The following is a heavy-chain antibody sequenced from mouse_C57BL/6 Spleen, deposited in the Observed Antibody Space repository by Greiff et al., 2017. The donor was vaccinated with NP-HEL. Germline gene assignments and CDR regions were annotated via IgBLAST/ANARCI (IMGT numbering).Heavy chain of an antibody. CDR3: ARYYGSSYWFAY. D-gene: IGHD1-1*01. V-gene: IGHV1-50*01. CDR1: GYTFTSYW. J-gene: IGHJ3*01. CDR2: IDPSDSYT. Sequence: QVQLQPGAELVKPGASVKLSCKASGYTFTSYWMQWVKQRPGQGLEWIGEIDPSDSYTNYNQKFKGKATLTVDTSSSTAYMQLSSLTSEDSAVYYCARYYGSSYWFAYWGQGTLVTVSA.